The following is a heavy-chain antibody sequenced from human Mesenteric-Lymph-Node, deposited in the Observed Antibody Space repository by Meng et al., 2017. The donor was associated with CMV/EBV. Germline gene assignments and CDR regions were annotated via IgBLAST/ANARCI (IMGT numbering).Heavy chain of an antibody. V-gene: IGHV3-21*01. CDR2: ISSSSSYI. J-gene: IGHJ4*02. Sequence: LSCAASGCTCSSYSMNWVRQAPGKGLEWVSSISSSSSYIYYADSVKGRFTISRDNAKNSLYLQMNSLRAEDTAVYYCARGRGYFDYWGQGTLVTVSS. CDR3: ARGRGYFDY. D-gene: IGHD3-16*01. CDR1: GCTCSSYS.